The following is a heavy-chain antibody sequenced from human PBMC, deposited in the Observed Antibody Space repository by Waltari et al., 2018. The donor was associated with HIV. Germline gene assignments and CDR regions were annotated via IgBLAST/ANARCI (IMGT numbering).Heavy chain of an antibody. D-gene: IGHD3-16*02. J-gene: IGHJ4*02. CDR2: INHSGST. CDR1: GGSFSGYY. CDR3: ARGNTYYDYVWGSYRSQYYFDY. Sequence: QVQLQQWGAGLLKPSETLSLTCAVYGGSFSGYYWSWIRQPPGKGTEWIGEINHSGSTNYNPSLKSRVTISVDTSKNQFSLKLSSVTAADTAVYYCARGNTYYDYVWGSYRSQYYFDYWGQGTLVTVSS. V-gene: IGHV4-34*01.